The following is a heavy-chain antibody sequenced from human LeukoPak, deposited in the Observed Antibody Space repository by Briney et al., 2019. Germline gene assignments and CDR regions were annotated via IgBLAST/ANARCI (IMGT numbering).Heavy chain of an antibody. V-gene: IGHV3-9*01. CDR1: GFTFDDYA. J-gene: IGHJ4*02. Sequence: GGSLRLSCAASGFTFDDYAMHWVRQAPGKGLEWVSGISWNSGSIGYADSVKGRFTISRDNAKNSLYLQMNSLRAEDTALYYCAKDIGAAAGPEYYFDYWGQGTLVTVSS. CDR3: AKDIGAAAGPEYYFDY. CDR2: ISWNSGSI. D-gene: IGHD6-13*01.